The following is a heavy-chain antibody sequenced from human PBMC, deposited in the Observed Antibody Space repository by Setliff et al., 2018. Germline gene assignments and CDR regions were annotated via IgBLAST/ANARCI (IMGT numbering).Heavy chain of an antibody. CDR2: IRYDGSNK. CDR1: GFTFSSYG. Sequence: GGSLRLSCAASGFTFSSYGMHWVRQAPGKGLEWVAFIRYDGSNKYYADSVKGRFTISRDNSKNTLYLQMNSLRAEDTAVYYCAKEGGKTYYYDSSGVDFDYWGQGTLVTVSS. J-gene: IGHJ4*02. V-gene: IGHV3-30*02. D-gene: IGHD3-22*01. CDR3: AKEGGKTYYYDSSGVDFDY.